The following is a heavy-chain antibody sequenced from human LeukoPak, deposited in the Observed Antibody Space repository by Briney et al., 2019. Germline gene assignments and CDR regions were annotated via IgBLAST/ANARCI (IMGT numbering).Heavy chain of an antibody. CDR2: IYHSGST. Sequence: GSLRLSCEASGFSFSGYAMSWVRQAPGKGLAWNGEIYHSGSTNYNPSLRSRVTVSVDKSKKQFSLKLSSVTAADTAVYYCVTNSIGYCSGGNCYQVSDSWGQGTLVTVSS. J-gene: IGHJ4*02. CDR3: VTNSIGYCSGGNCYQVSDS. V-gene: IGHV4-4*02. D-gene: IGHD2-15*01. CDR1: GFSFSGYA.